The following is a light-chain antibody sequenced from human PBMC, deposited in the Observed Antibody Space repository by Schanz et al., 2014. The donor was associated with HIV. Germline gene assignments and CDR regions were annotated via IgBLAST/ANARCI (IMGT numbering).Light chain of an antibody. CDR3: ISYTRDTVL. CDR2: NNN. J-gene: IGLJ2*01. Sequence: QSVLTQPPSVSGAPGQRVTISCTGGSSNLGTNFQVHWYQQLPGTAPKLLIYNNNIRPSGVPDRFSGSKSGTSASLAITGLQPEDEADYYCISYTRDTVLFGGGTKLTVL. V-gene: IGLV1-40*01. CDR1: SSNLGTNFQ.